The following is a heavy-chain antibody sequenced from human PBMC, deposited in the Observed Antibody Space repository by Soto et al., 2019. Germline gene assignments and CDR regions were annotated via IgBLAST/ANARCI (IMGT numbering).Heavy chain of an antibody. D-gene: IGHD6-13*01. Sequence: EVQLVESGGGLVKPGGSLRLSCAASGFTFSSYSMNWVRQAPGKGLEWVSSISSSSSYIYYADSVKGRFTISRDNAKNSLYLQMNSLRAEDMAVYYCARGAVKVGQQLVLYYYYYGMDVWGQGTTVTVSS. V-gene: IGHV3-21*01. CDR2: ISSSSSYI. J-gene: IGHJ6*02. CDR1: GFTFSSYS. CDR3: ARGAVKVGQQLVLYYYYYGMDV.